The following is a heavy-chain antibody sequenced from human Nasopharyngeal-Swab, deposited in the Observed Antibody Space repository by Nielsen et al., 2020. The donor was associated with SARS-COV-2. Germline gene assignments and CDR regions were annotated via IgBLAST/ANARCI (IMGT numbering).Heavy chain of an antibody. CDR3: ASNPYCGGDCYGSFDI. CDR2: FIPIFGTA. Sequence: WVGQAPGQGREWMGGFIPIFGTANYAQKFQGRVTITADESTSTAYMELSSLRSEDTAVYYCASNPYCGGDCYGSFDIWGQGTMVTVSS. V-gene: IGHV1-69*01. D-gene: IGHD2-21*02. J-gene: IGHJ3*02.